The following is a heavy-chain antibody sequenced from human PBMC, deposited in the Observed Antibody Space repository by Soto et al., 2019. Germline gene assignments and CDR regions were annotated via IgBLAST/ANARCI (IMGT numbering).Heavy chain of an antibody. CDR1: GYTFSDYA. V-gene: IGHV1-3*04. D-gene: IGHD3-3*02. CDR2: INTGNYNT. J-gene: IGHJ3*02. Sequence: GASVKVSCKASGYTFSDYAMHWVRQAPGQGLEWMGWINTGNYNTRYSQKLQDRVTITWDTSASTAYMDLSSLRSEDTAVYYCARWSHFSVFDIWGQGTLVTVSS. CDR3: ARWSHFSVFDI.